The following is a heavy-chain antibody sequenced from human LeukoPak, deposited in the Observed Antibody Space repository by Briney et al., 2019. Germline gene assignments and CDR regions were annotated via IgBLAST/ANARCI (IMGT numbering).Heavy chain of an antibody. CDR3: ATGGVLWFGASPNYFDY. CDR2: FDPEDGET. CDR1: GYTLTELS. Sequence: ASVKVSCKVSGYTLTELSMHWVRQAPGKGLEWMGGFDPEDGETIYAQKFQGRVTMTEDTSTDTAYMELSSLRSEDTAVYYCATGGVLWFGASPNYFDYWGQGTLVTVSS. V-gene: IGHV1-24*01. J-gene: IGHJ4*02. D-gene: IGHD3-10*01.